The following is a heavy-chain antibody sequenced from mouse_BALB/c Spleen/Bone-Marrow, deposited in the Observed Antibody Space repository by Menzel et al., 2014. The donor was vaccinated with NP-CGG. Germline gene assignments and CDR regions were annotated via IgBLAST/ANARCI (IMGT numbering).Heavy chain of an antibody. CDR1: GYTFTSYY. D-gene: IGHD1-2*01. CDR2: INPSNGGT. CDR3: TRPYYGYVGYAY. J-gene: IGHJ3*01. Sequence: QVQLQQPGAELVKPGASVKLSCKASGYTFTSYYMYWVKQRPGQGLEWIGEINPSNGGTNFNEKFKCKATLTVDKSSSTAYMQLSSLTFEDSAIYYCTRPYYGYVGYAYWGQGTQVTVSA. V-gene: IGHV1S81*02.